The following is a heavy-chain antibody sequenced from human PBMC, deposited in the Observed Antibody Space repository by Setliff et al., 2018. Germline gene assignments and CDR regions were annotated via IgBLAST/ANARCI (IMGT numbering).Heavy chain of an antibody. J-gene: IGHJ4*01. D-gene: IGHD2-8*01. CDR2: IKQDGSQK. CDR3: VKGTNVVMVYTGFDH. Sequence: GGSLRLSCAASGFTFGSYWMSWVRQAPGKGLEWVANIKQDGSQKYYVDSVKGRFTISRDSARNSLYLHMNSLRDEDTAVYFCVKGTNVVMVYTGFDHWGQGTLVTVSS. V-gene: IGHV3-7*03. CDR1: GFTFGSYW.